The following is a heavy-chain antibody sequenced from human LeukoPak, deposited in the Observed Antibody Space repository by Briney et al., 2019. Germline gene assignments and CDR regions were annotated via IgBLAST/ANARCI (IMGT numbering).Heavy chain of an antibody. J-gene: IGHJ4*02. CDR3: VRDSYMFGSDY. D-gene: IGHD3-10*02. CDR1: GFTFTSYG. CDR2: ISNGGGTI. V-gene: IGHV3-48*03. Sequence: GGSLRLSCGLSGFTFTSYGFNWVRQAPGKGLDWVTYISNGGGTIYYADSVKGRFTISRDNAKNSVFLQINTLRAEDTAVYYCVRDSYMFGSDYWGQGTLVTVSS.